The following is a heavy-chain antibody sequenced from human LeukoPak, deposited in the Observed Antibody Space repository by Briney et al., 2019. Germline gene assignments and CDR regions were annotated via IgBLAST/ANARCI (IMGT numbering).Heavy chain of an antibody. Sequence: SETLSLTCTVSGGSISSSSYYWGWIRQPPGKRLEWIGSIYYSGSTYYNPSLKSRVTISVDTSKNQFSLKLSSVTAADTAVYYCARHEAWRWRQSGDAFDIWGQGTMVTVSS. CDR3: ARHEAWRWRQSGDAFDI. V-gene: IGHV4-39*01. J-gene: IGHJ3*02. CDR1: GGSISSSSYY. CDR2: IYYSGST. D-gene: IGHD5-24*01.